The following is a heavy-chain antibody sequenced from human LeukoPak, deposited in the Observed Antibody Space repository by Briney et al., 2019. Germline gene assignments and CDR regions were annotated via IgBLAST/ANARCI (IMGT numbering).Heavy chain of an antibody. J-gene: IGHJ4*02. V-gene: IGHV4-59*08. Sequence: SETLSLTCTVSGGSISGFHWSWIRRPPGEGLEGIGYIYYCGSPNYHPSRESRVPIPLDPSKNHVYLTLSSVTAADTAGYFYARHLDYYGSGSYEYWGQGTLVTVSS. CDR1: GGSISGFH. CDR3: ARHLDYYGSGSYEY. D-gene: IGHD3-10*01. CDR2: IYYCGSP.